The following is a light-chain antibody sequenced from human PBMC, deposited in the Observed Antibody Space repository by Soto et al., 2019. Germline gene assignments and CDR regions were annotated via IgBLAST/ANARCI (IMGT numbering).Light chain of an antibody. V-gene: IGKV3-20*01. Sequence: ELVLTQSPATLSVSPGESATLSCRDSQTVRNNYLAWYQQKTGQAPKLLIYDESSRATGIPDRLSGGGSGTDLILTISRLEPEDFAVYYCQKFSSYPLTCGGGTKVDIK. CDR2: DES. J-gene: IGKJ4*01. CDR3: QKFSSYPLT. CDR1: QTVRNNY.